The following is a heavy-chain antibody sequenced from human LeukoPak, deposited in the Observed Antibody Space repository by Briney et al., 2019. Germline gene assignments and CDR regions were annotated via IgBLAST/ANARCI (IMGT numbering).Heavy chain of an antibody. V-gene: IGHV1-2*02. CDR1: GYTFTGYY. CDR2: INPNSGGT. CDR3: GPRPGYSSSLYWDGLDC. J-gene: IGHJ4*01. D-gene: IGHD6-13*01. Sequence: ASVKVSCKASGYTFTGYYMHWVPQAPEQGLEWMGWINPNSGGTNYAQKFQGRVTMTRITSISTAYMELSRLRPDDTAVYYYGPRPGYSSSLYWDGLDCWGQGTLVTVSS.